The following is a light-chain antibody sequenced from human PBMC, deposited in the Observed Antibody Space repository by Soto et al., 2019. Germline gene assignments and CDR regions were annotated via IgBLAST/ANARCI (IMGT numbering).Light chain of an antibody. CDR3: ASYTSSSTSVI. V-gene: IGLV2-14*01. J-gene: IGLJ2*01. CDR1: SSDVGGYKY. CDR2: KVS. Sequence: QSVLTQPASVSGSPGQSITISCTGTSSDVGGYKYGSWYQQHPDKAPKPIIFKVSNRPSGISSRFSGSKSGNTASLTISGLQAEDEADYYCASYTSSSTSVIFGRGTKVTVL.